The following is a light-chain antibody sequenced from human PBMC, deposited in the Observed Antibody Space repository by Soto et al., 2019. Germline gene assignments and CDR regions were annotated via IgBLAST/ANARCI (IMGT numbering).Light chain of an antibody. V-gene: IGLV2-11*01. CDR1: SSDVGGSNF. Sequence: QSVLTQPRSVSGSPGQSVTISCTGSSSDVGGSNFVSWYQQHPVKAPKLVIYDVSKRPSGVPDRFSGSKSGNTASLTKDEADYYCCSYAGNSLWVFGGGTKVTVL. CDR3: CSYAGNSLWV. CDR2: DVS. J-gene: IGLJ3*02.